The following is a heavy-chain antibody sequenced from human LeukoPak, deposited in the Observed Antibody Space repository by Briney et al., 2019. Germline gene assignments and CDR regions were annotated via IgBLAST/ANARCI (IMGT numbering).Heavy chain of an antibody. CDR2: IGTAGDT. CDR1: GFTFSSYD. Sequence: PGGSLRLSCAASGFTFSSYDMHWVRQATGKGLEWVSAIGTAGDTYYPGSVKGRFTISRENAKNSLYLQMNSLRAGDTAVYYCARGAAAAGTMDYWGQGTLVTASS. V-gene: IGHV3-13*01. J-gene: IGHJ4*02. CDR3: ARGAAAAGTMDY. D-gene: IGHD6-13*01.